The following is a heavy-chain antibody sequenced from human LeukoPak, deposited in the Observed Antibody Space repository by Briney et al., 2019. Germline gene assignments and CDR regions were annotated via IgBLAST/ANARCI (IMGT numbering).Heavy chain of an antibody. V-gene: IGHV1-46*01. CDR3: AREPVRGAAAGCCDY. CDR2: INPSGGST. Sequence: ASVKVSCKASGYTFTSYYMHWVRQAPGQGLEWMGIINPSGGSTSYAQKFQGRVTMTRDTSTSTVYMELSSLRSEDTAVYYCAREPVRGAAAGCCDYWGQGTLVTVSS. CDR1: GYTFTSYY. J-gene: IGHJ4*02. D-gene: IGHD6-13*01.